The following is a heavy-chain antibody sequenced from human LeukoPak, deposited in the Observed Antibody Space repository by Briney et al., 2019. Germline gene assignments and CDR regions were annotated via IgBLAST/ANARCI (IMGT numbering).Heavy chain of an antibody. V-gene: IGHV1-69*04. CDR2: IIPILGIA. CDR3: ARLVRDADGVPDYYGMDV. J-gene: IGHJ6*02. D-gene: IGHD1-26*01. Sequence: GASVKVSCKASGGTFSSYAISWVQQAPGQGLEWMGRIIPILGIANYAQKFQGRVTITADKSTSTAYMELSSLRSEDTAVYYCARLVRDADGVPDYYGMDVWGQGTTVTVSS. CDR1: GGTFSSYA.